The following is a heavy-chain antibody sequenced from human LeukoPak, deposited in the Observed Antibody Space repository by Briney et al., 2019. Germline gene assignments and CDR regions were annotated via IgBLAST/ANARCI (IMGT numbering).Heavy chain of an antibody. D-gene: IGHD2-2*01. Sequence: SETLSLTCTVPGASISSYYWSWIRQPPGKGLEWIGYIYYSGSTNYNPSLKSRVTISVDTSKNQFSLKLSSVTAADTAVYYCARLVDCSSTSCYDWYFDLWGRGTLVTVSS. CDR1: GASISSYY. V-gene: IGHV4-59*08. CDR3: ARLVDCSSTSCYDWYFDL. J-gene: IGHJ2*01. CDR2: IYYSGST.